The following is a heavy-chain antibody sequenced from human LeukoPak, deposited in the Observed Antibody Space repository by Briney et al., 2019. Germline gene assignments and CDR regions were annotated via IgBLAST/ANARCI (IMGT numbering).Heavy chain of an antibody. V-gene: IGHV1-69*13. CDR2: IIPIFGTA. CDR3: ARLTGDGDGYNYEFDY. D-gene: IGHD5-24*01. Sequence: GASVKVSCKASGGTFSSYAITWVRQAPGQGLEWMGGIIPIFGTANHAQKFQGRVTITADESTSTAYMELSSLRSEDTAVYYCARLTGDGDGYNYEFDYWGQGTLVTVSS. CDR1: GGTFSSYA. J-gene: IGHJ4*02.